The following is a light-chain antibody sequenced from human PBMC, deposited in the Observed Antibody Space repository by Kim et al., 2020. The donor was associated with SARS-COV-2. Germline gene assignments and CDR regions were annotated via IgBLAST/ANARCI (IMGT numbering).Light chain of an antibody. CDR3: QQDNYY. Sequence: DVQMTQSPSNLSASVGDRVTITCRARENIYNWLVWYQQKGDRAPKLLIYDASILETVVPSRFSGSGSGTEFTLTISSLQPDDSATYYCQQDNYYFGQGTKLEI. CDR2: DAS. J-gene: IGKJ2*01. CDR1: ENIYNW. V-gene: IGKV1-5*01.